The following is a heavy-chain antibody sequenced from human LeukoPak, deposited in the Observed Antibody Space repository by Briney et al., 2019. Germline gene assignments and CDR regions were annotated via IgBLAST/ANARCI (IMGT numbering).Heavy chain of an antibody. CDR2: ISAYNGNT. CDR3: ARGLWNRPNNWFDP. CDR1: GGTFSSYA. V-gene: IGHV1-18*01. D-gene: IGHD1/OR15-1a*01. J-gene: IGHJ5*02. Sequence: ASVKVSCKASGGTFSSYAISWVRQAPGQGLEWMGWISAYNGNTNYAQKLQGRVTMTTDTSTSTAYMELRSLRSDDTAVYYCARGLWNRPNNWFDPWGQGTLVTVSS.